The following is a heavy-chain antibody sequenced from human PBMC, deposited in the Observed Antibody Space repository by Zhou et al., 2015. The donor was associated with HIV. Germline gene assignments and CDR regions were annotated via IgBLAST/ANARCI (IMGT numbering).Heavy chain of an antibody. J-gene: IGHJ4*02. Sequence: VQLLESGGGLVQPGGSLRVSCAASGFTFSDYYMTWIRQAPGKGLEWVSYISSRGTSIYYADSVKGRFTISRDNAKNTLYLQMNSLRAEDTAVYYCARDQSDDYLYYFDYWGQGILVTVSS. CDR2: ISSRGTSI. CDR1: GFTFSDYY. D-gene: IGHD5-24*01. V-gene: IGHV3-11*04. CDR3: ARDQSDDYLYYFDY.